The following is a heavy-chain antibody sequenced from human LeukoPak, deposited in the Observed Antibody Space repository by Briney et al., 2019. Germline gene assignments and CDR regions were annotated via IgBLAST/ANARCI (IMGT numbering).Heavy chain of an antibody. CDR2: IIPIFGTA. Sequence: SVKVSCKATRGTFSSYAISWVRQAPGQGLEWMGRIIPIFGTANYAQKFQGRVTITTDESTSTAYMELSSLRSEDTSVYYCARDRTDYYDSSGEFDYWGQGTLVTVSS. V-gene: IGHV1-69*05. D-gene: IGHD3-22*01. CDR1: RGTFSSYA. CDR3: ARDRTDYYDSSGEFDY. J-gene: IGHJ4*02.